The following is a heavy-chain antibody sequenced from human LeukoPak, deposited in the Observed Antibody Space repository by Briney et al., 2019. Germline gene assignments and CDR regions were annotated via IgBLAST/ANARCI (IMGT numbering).Heavy chain of an antibody. Sequence: ASVKVSYKASGYTFTGYYMHWVRQAPGQGLEWMGWINPNSGGTNYAQKFQGRVTMTRDTSISTAYMELSRLRSDDTAVYYCAREFAGYYDSSGYYEEGYWGQGTLVTVSS. D-gene: IGHD3-22*01. CDR2: INPNSGGT. V-gene: IGHV1-2*02. CDR3: AREFAGYYDSSGYYEEGY. J-gene: IGHJ4*02. CDR1: GYTFTGYY.